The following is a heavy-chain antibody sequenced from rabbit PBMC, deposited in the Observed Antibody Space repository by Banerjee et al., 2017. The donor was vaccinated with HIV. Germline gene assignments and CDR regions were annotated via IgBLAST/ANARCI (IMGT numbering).Heavy chain of an antibody. V-gene: IGHV1S40*01. D-gene: IGHD4-2*01. CDR3: TRGSAYAGAGYAL. J-gene: IGHJ4*01. CDR2: IDGGNSGST. Sequence: QSLEESGGDLVKPGASLTLTCTASGFTISSSYWICWVRQAPGKGLEWIACIDGGNSGSTYYASWAKGRFTISKTSSTTVTLQMTSLTAADTATCFCTRGSAYAGAGYALWGPGTLVTVS. CDR1: GFTISSSYW.